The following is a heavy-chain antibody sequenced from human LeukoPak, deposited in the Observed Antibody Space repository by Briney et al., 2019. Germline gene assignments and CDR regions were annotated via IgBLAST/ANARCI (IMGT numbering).Heavy chain of an antibody. Sequence: SETLSLTCTVSGGSISSYYWSWIRQPAGKGLEWIGRIYTSGSTNYNPSLKSRVTMSVDTSKNQFSLKLSSVTAADTAVYYCAREGRTWEMATKEWFDPWGQGTLVTVFS. D-gene: IGHD5-24*01. CDR1: GGSISSYY. V-gene: IGHV4-4*07. CDR3: AREGRTWEMATKEWFDP. J-gene: IGHJ5*02. CDR2: IYTSGST.